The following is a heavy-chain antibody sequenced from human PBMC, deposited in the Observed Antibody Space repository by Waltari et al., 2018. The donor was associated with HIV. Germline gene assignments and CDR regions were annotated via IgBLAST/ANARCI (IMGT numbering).Heavy chain of an antibody. CDR1: GGSFSGYY. J-gene: IGHJ4*02. D-gene: IGHD3-10*01. Sequence: QVQLQQWGAGRLKPSETLSLTCAVYGGSFSGYYWSWIRQPPGKGLEWIGEINHSGSTNYNPSLKSRVTISVDTSKNQFSLKLSSVTAADTAVYYCARGLLSDGSGSYSHFDYWGQGTLVTVSS. CDR3: ARGLLSDGSGSYSHFDY. V-gene: IGHV4-34*01. CDR2: INHSGST.